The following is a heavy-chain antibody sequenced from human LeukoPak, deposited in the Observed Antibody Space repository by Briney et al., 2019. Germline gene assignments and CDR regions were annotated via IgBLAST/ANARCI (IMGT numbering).Heavy chain of an antibody. V-gene: IGHV1-8*03. CDR1: GYTFTSYD. D-gene: IGHD4-11*01. CDR3: AKDLYSNTAFDI. Sequence: ASVKASCKASGYTFTSYDINWVRQATGQGLEWMGWMNPNSGNTGYAQKFQGRVTITRNTSISTAYMELSSLRSEDTAVYYCAKDLYSNTAFDIWGQGTMVTVSS. CDR2: MNPNSGNT. J-gene: IGHJ3*02.